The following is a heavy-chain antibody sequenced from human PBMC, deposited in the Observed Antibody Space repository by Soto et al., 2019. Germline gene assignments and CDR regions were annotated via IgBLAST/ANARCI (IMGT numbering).Heavy chain of an antibody. CDR1: GFTFSSYW. D-gene: IGHD4-4*01. V-gene: IGHV3-74*01. J-gene: IGHJ6*02. CDR3: ARGLQSQFGLDV. CDR2: IKVDGTTT. Sequence: EVQLVESGGGLVQPGGSLRLSCASSGFTFSSYWMHWVRQTPGKGLEWVSRIKVDGTTTNYADSVRGRFTISRDNAKNTLSLQMNRPRVDETAVYYCARGLQSQFGLDVWGQGTTAIVSS.